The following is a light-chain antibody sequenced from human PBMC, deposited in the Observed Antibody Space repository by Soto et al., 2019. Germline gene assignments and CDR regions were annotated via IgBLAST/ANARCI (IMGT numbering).Light chain of an antibody. J-gene: IGLJ2*01. CDR3: PNCGTASSVV. V-gene: IGLV4-69*02. CDR1: SGHSNFA. Sequence: QPVLTQSPSASASLGASVRITCTLSSGHSNFAIAWHQQQPEKGPRYLMKVNSGGSHSKGDGIPDRFSGSSSGAERYLIISSLQSEDEADYYCPNCGTASSVVFGGGTKVTVL. CDR2: VNSGGSH.